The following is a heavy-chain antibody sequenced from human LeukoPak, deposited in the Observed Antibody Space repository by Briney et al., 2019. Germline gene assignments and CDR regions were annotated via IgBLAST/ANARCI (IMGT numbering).Heavy chain of an antibody. CDR1: GFTLSSYA. Sequence: PGGSLRLSCAASGFTLSSYAMSWVRQAPGRGLEWVSGNSGSGGSTYYADSVRGRFTISRDNFQNTLYLQRNSLRAEDTAVYYCATAWNGWYFDYWGQGTLVTVSS. CDR2: NSGSGGST. J-gene: IGHJ4*02. D-gene: IGHD1-1*01. CDR3: ATAWNGWYFDY. V-gene: IGHV3-23*01.